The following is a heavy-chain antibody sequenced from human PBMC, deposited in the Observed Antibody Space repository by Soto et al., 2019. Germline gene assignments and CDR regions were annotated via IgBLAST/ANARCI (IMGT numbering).Heavy chain of an antibody. CDR3: AKGGGTYYAGLFDS. D-gene: IGHD3-22*01. CDR1: GFIFSDYW. J-gene: IGHJ5*01. Sequence: EVQLVESGGGLVQPGGSLRLSCEASGFIFSDYWMAWVRQGPGKGLEWVASIKKDGSEKYYGDSVRGRFTISRDNSRNSLFLQRNSLRAEDTALYYCAKGGGTYYAGLFDSWGQGALVTVSS. CDR2: IKKDGSEK. V-gene: IGHV3-7*03.